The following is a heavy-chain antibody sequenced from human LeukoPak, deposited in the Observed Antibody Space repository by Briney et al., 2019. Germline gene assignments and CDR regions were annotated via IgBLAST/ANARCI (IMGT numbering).Heavy chain of an antibody. CDR3: AKTVRITMVRGVITPPYFDY. CDR1: GFTFSSYA. D-gene: IGHD3-10*01. Sequence: PGGSLRLSCAASGFTFSSYAMSWVRQAPGKGLEWVSAISGSGGSTYYADPVKGRFTISRDNSKNTLYLQMNSLRAEDTAVYYCAKTVRITMVRGVITPPYFDYWGQGTLVTVSP. CDR2: ISGSGGST. V-gene: IGHV3-23*01. J-gene: IGHJ4*02.